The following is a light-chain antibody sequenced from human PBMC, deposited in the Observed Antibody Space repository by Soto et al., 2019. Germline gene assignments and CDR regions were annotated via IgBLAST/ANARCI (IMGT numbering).Light chain of an antibody. CDR3: QHYGSSLWT. CDR2: GAS. Sequence: EIVLTQSPGTLSLSPGDRATLSCRASQSVGSNYLAWYQQKPGQAPRLLIYGASSSATGIPDRFSGSGSGTDFTLTISRLEPEDFAVYYCQHYGSSLWTFGQGTKVEIK. V-gene: IGKV3-20*01. J-gene: IGKJ1*01. CDR1: QSVGSNY.